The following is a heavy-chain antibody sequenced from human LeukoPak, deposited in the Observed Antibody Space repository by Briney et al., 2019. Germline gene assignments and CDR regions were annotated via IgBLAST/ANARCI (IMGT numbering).Heavy chain of an antibody. V-gene: IGHV1-2*02. CDR3: ARDNSYSTSPEWFDP. CDR2: INPNSGGT. Sequence: GASVKVSCKASGYTFTGYYMHWVRQAPGQGLEWMGWINPNSGGTNYAQKFQGRVTMTRDTSISTAYMELSRLTSDDTAVYYCARDNSYSTSPEWFDPWGQGTLVTVSS. D-gene: IGHD6-6*01. J-gene: IGHJ5*02. CDR1: GYTFTGYY.